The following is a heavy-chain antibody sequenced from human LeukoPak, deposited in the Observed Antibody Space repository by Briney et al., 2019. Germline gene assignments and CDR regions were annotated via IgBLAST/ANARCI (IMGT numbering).Heavy chain of an antibody. V-gene: IGHV3-21*01. D-gene: IGHD3-9*01. CDR3: ARDTNYDILTGYYY. J-gene: IGHJ4*02. CDR2: ISSSSYI. CDR1: GFTFSSYS. Sequence: GGSLRLSCAASGFTFSSYSMNWVRQAPGKGLEWVSSISSSSYIYYADSVKGRFTISRDNAKNSLYLQMNSLRAEDTAVYYCARDTNYDILTGYYYWGQGTLVTVSS.